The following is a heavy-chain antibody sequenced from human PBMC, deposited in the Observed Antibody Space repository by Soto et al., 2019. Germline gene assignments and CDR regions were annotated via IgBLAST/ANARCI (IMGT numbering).Heavy chain of an antibody. D-gene: IGHD1-1*01. J-gene: IGHJ5*02. Sequence: SVPTLVNPTQTLTLTCSFSGFSRSTSQMGVGWIRQPPGKALQWLALIYWNDDKRYNPSLKSRLTITKDTSENQVVLTMTNMDPVDTATYYCAHIFYNSPGGYFGPWGQGTLVTVSS. V-gene: IGHV2-5*01. CDR1: GFSRSTSQMG. CDR3: AHIFYNSPGGYFGP. CDR2: IYWNDDK.